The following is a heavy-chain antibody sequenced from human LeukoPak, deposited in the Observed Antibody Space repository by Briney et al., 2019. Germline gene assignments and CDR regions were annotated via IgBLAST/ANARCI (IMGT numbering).Heavy chain of an antibody. CDR3: AKDRGYSHGSDY. J-gene: IGHJ4*02. CDR2: ISYDGRNK. Sequence: GGSLRLSCAASGFTFSSYGMHWVRQAPGKGLEWVAAISYDGRNKEYVDSVKGRFTISRDNSKNTLYLQMNSLRAEDTAVYYCAKDRGYSHGSDYWGQGTLVTVSS. CDR1: GFTFSSYG. V-gene: IGHV3-30*18. D-gene: IGHD5-18*01.